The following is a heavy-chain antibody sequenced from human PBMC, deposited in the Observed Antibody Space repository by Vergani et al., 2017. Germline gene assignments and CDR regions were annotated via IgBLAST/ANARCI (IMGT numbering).Heavy chain of an antibody. Sequence: QMQLVESGGGVVQPGRSLRLSCATSGFTFSSYGMHWVRQAPGKGLEWVAVISYDGINKYYIDSVKGRFTISRDNSKNTLYLQMNSLRAVDTAVYYCARLSYDTTPYLQGGYDCWGQGTLVSVSS. CDR3: ARLSYDTTPYLQGGYDC. CDR2: ISYDGINK. CDR1: GFTFSSYG. D-gene: IGHD3-22*01. J-gene: IGHJ4*02. V-gene: IGHV3-30*03.